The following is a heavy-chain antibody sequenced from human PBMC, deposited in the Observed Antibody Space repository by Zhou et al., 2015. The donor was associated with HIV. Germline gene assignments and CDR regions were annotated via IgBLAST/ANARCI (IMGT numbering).Heavy chain of an antibody. Sequence: QVQLVQSGAEVKKPGASVKVSCKASGYTFTSYGISWVRQAPGQGLEWMGWISAYNGNTNYAQKLQGRVTMTTDTSTSTAYMELRSLRSDDTAVYYCARDGPXAYDILTGSGSPYYYYGMDVWGQGTTVTVSS. CDR1: GYTFTSYG. J-gene: IGHJ6*02. CDR3: ARDGPXAYDILTGSGSPYYYYGMDV. V-gene: IGHV1-18*01. D-gene: IGHD3-9*01. CDR2: ISAYNGNT.